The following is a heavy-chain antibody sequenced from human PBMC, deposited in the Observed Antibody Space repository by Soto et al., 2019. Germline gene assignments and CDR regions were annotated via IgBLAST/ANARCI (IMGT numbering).Heavy chain of an antibody. J-gene: IGHJ4*02. Sequence: PSETLSLTCAVSGGSISSGGDSGSWIRQPPGKGLEWIGYIYHSGSTYYNPSLKSRVTISVDRAKNQFSLKLSSVTAADTAVYCCAAGGGLPRYYSGQGTLVTVSS. CDR1: GGSISSGGDS. D-gene: IGHD5-12*01. V-gene: IGHV4-30-2*01. CDR2: IYHSGST. CDR3: AAGGGLPRYY.